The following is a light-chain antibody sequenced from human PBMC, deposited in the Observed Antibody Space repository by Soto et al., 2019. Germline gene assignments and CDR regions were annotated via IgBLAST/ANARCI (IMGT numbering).Light chain of an antibody. V-gene: IGKV3-20*01. CDR1: QSVFNNN. CDR2: GAS. CDR3: QQYGGSPRT. J-gene: IGKJ2*01. Sequence: EIVLTQSPGTLSLSPGERATLSCRASQSVFNNNLAWYQQKPGQAPRLLMFGASSRATGIPDRFSGSGSGTDFTLTISRLEPEDFGIYHCQQYGGSPRTFGQGTKLEIK.